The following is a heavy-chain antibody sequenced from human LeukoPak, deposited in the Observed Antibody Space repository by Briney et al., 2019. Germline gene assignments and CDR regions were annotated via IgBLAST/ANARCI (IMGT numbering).Heavy chain of an antibody. Sequence: SETLSLTCTVSGGSISSGSYYWSWIRQPAGKGLEWIGRIYTSGSTNYNPSLKSRVTISVDTSKNQFSLKLSSVTAADTAVYYCAGSVVVAPFDYWGQGTLVTVSS. D-gene: IGHD2-15*01. CDR3: AGSVVVAPFDY. J-gene: IGHJ4*02. CDR1: GGSISSGSYY. V-gene: IGHV4-61*02. CDR2: IYTSGST.